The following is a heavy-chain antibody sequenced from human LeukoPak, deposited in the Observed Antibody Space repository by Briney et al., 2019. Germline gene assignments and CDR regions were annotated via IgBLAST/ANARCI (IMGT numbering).Heavy chain of an antibody. CDR2: IYTSGST. D-gene: IGHD3-22*01. CDR1: GGSISSYY. Sequence: SETLSLTCTVSGGSISSYYWSWIRQPPGKGLEWIGRIYTSGSTNYNPSLESRVTISIDTSKNQFSLKLSSVTAADTAVYYCARHRSITMIVVVITGAFDIWGQGTMVTVSS. CDR3: ARHRSITMIVVVITGAFDI. J-gene: IGHJ3*02. V-gene: IGHV4-4*07.